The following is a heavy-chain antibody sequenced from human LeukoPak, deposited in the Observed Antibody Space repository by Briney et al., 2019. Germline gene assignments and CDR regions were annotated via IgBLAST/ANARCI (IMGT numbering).Heavy chain of an antibody. J-gene: IGHJ6*02. V-gene: IGHV1-69*04. CDR1: GYTFTSYD. CDR3: ARDYQLDGMDV. D-gene: IGHD2-2*01. CDR2: IIPILGIA. Sequence: SVKVSCKASGYTFTSYDINWVRQATGQGLEWMGRIIPILGIANYAQKFQGRVTITADKSTSTAYMELSSLRSEDTAVYYCARDYQLDGMDVWGQGTTVTVSS.